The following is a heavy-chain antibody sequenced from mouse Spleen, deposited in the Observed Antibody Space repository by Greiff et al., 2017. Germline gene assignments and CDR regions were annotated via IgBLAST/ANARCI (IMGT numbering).Heavy chain of an antibody. Sequence: QVQLQQSGPGLVQPSQSLSITCTVSGFSLTSYGVHWVRQSPGKGLEWLGVIWSGGSTDYNAAFISRLSISKDNSKSQVFFKMNSLQADDTAIYYCARNYGQGYYAMDYWGQGTSVTVSS. CDR3: ARNYGQGYYAMDY. D-gene: IGHD1-1*02. J-gene: IGHJ4*01. CDR2: IWSGGST. V-gene: IGHV2-2*01. CDR1: GFSLTSYG.